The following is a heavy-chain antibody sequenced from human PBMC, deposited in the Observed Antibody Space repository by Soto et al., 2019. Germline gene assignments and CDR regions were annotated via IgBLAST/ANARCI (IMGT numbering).Heavy chain of an antibody. CDR2: ISYDGSNK. Sequence: GGSLRLSCAASGFTFSSYGMHWVRQAPGKGLEWVAVISYDGSNKYYADSVKGRFTISRDNSKNTLYLQMNSLRAEDTAVYYCAKNHPGYWGQGALVTVSS. J-gene: IGHJ4*02. V-gene: IGHV3-30*18. CDR1: GFTFSSYG. CDR3: AKNHPGY.